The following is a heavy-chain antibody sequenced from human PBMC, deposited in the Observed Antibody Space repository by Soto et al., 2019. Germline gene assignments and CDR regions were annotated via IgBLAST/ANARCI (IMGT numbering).Heavy chain of an antibody. CDR3: ARSARELLLDAFDI. J-gene: IGHJ3*02. CDR2: IIPIFGTA. V-gene: IGHV1-69*01. D-gene: IGHD1-26*01. CDR1: GGTFSSYA. Sequence: QVQLVQSGAEVKKPGSSVKVSCKASGGTFSSYAIIWVRQAPGQGLEWMGGIIPIFGTANYAQKFQGRVTITADESTSTAYMELSSLRSEDKAVYYCARSARELLLDAFDIWGQGTMVTVSS.